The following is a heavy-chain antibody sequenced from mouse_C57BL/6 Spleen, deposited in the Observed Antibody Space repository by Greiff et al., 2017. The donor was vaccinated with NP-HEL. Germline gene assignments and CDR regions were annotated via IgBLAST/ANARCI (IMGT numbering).Heavy chain of an antibody. J-gene: IGHJ1*03. CDR2: INPSSGYT. Sequence: QVQLKESGAELAKPGASVKLSCKASGYTFTSYWMHWVKQRPAQGLEWIGYINPSSGYTKYNQKFKDKATLTADKSSSTAYMQLSSLTYEDSAVYYCAKGDYDWYFDVWGTGTTVTVSS. CDR3: AKGDYDWYFDV. CDR1: GYTFTSYW. D-gene: IGHD2-4*01. V-gene: IGHV1-7*01.